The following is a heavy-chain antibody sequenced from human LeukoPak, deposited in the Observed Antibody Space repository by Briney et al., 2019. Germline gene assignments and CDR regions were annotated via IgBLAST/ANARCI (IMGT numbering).Heavy chain of an antibody. Sequence: GGSLRLSCAASEFTFSAYWMHWVRQAPGKGLVWVSRIRGDGSMTNYADSVKGRFTISRDNTKSSLYLQMNSLRVEDMAVYYCARGYCGGDCYGDWGQGTLVTVSS. CDR3: ARGYCGGDCYGD. J-gene: IGHJ1*01. CDR2: IRGDGSMT. CDR1: EFTFSAYW. D-gene: IGHD2-21*02. V-gene: IGHV3-74*01.